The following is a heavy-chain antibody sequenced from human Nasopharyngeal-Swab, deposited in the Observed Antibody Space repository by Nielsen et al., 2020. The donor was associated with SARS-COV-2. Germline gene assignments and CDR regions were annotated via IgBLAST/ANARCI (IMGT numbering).Heavy chain of an antibody. CDR1: GYSFTSYW. J-gene: IGHJ6*03. D-gene: IGHD2-2*01. CDR3: ARLPSLGVPAKRRNYYYMDV. CDR2: IYPGDSDT. Sequence: GGSLRLSCKGSGYSFTSYWIGWVRQMRGKGLEWMGIIYPGDSDTRYSPSFQGQVTISADKSISTAYLQWSSLKASDTAMYYRARLPSLGVPAKRRNYYYMDVWGKGTTVTVSS. V-gene: IGHV5-51*01.